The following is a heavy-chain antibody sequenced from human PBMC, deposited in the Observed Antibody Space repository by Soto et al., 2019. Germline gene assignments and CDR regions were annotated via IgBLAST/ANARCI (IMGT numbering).Heavy chain of an antibody. CDR1: GGSISSSSYY. J-gene: IGHJ4*02. V-gene: IGHV4-39*01. CDR2: IYYSGST. D-gene: IGHD2-15*01. CDR3: ARHTPAISISDH. Sequence: QLXLQESGPGLVKPSETLSLTCTVSGGSISSSSYYWGWIRQPPGKGLEWIGSIYYSGSTYYNPSLTSRLPISVDTPKTQFSLKLSSVTAADTAVYYCARHTPAISISDHWGQGTLVTVSS.